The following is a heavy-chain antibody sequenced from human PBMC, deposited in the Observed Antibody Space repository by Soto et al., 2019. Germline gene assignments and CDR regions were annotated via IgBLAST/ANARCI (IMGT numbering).Heavy chain of an antibody. CDR1: GSTLSSYW. V-gene: IGHV3-74*01. CDR2: INGDGSRT. Sequence: EVQLVESGGGLVQPGGSLRLSCAASGSTLSSYWMNWVRQAPGKGLVWVSRINGDGSRTHYADSVKGRFTISRDNAKNTLYIQMNSLGVEDTAVYYCVVGSNGYYYPDYWGQGTLVTVSS. J-gene: IGHJ4*02. D-gene: IGHD3-16*01. CDR3: VVGSNGYYYPDY.